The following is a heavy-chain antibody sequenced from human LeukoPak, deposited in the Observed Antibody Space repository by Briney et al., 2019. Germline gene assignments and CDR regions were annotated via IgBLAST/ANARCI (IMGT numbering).Heavy chain of an antibody. J-gene: IGHJ4*02. CDR2: IRYDGSNK. Sequence: GRSLRLSCAASGFTFSSYGMHWVRQAPGKGLEWVAFIRYDGSNKYYADSVKGRFTISRDNSKNTLYLQMNSLRAEDTAVYYCAKDPSRYTYSSSIVGYFDYWGQGTLVTVSS. CDR1: GFTFSSYG. D-gene: IGHD6-13*01. V-gene: IGHV3-30*02. CDR3: AKDPSRYTYSSSIVGYFDY.